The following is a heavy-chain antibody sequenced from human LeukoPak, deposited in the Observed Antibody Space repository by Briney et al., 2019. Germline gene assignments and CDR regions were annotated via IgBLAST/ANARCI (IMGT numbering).Heavy chain of an antibody. CDR3: ARVVRLAMVRGVIINAWYGSYFDY. Sequence: SETLSLTCAVYGGSFSGYYWSWIRQPPGKGLEWIGEINHSGSTNYNPSLKSRVTISVDTSKNQFSLKLSSVTAADTAVYYCARVVRLAMVRGVIINAWYGSYFDYWGQGTLVTVSS. CDR2: INHSGST. J-gene: IGHJ4*02. V-gene: IGHV4-34*01. D-gene: IGHD3-10*01. CDR1: GGSFSGYY.